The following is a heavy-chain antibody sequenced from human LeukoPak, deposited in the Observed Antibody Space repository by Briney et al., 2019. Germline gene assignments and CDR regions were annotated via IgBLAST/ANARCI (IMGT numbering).Heavy chain of an antibody. Sequence: SETLSLTCTVSGGSLSSYYWSWIRQPAGKGLEWIGLISTTGSTNYNPSLKSRVTMSVDTSKNQFSLKLSSVTAADTAVYYCARDLATPPYNWFDPWGQGTLVTVSS. J-gene: IGHJ5*02. D-gene: IGHD1-26*01. CDR1: GGSLSSYY. CDR3: ARDLATPPYNWFDP. V-gene: IGHV4-4*07. CDR2: ISTTGST.